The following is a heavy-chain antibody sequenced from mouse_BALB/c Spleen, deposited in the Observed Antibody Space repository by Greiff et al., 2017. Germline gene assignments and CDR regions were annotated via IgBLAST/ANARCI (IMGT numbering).Heavy chain of an antibody. CDR2: ISYSGST. D-gene: IGHD1-1*01. V-gene: IGHV3-2*02. J-gene: IGHJ3*01. CDR1: GYSITSDYA. CDR3: AAYYGSSPAWFAY. Sequence: VQLKESGPGLVKPSQSLSLTCTVTGYSITSDYAWNWIRQFPGNKLAWMGYISYSGSTSYNPSLKSRISITRDTSKNQFFLQLNSVTTEDTATYYCAAYYGSSPAWFAYWGQGTLVTVSA.